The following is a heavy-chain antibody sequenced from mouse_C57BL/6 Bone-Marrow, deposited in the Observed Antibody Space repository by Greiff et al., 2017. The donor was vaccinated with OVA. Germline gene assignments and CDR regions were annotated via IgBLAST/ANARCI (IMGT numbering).Heavy chain of an antibody. Sequence: EVQLQESVAELVRPGASVKLSCTASGFNIKNTYMHWVKQRPEQGLEWIGRIDPANGNTKYAPKFQGKATITADTSANTAYLQLSSLTSGDTAIYYCAREEDILAYYYAMDYWGQGTSVTVSS. CDR3: AREEDILAYYYAMDY. V-gene: IGHV14-3*01. CDR1: GFNIKNTY. J-gene: IGHJ4*01. CDR2: IDPANGNT.